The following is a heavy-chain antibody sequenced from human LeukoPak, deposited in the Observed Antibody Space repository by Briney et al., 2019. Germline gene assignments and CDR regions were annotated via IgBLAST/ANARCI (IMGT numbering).Heavy chain of an antibody. CDR2: IYYSGST. CDR3: ARDSWGQWLPDAFDI. J-gene: IGHJ3*02. Sequence: PSETLSLTCTVSGGSISSYYWSWIRQPPGKGLEWIWYIYYSGSTNYNPSLKSRVTISVDTSKNQFSLKLSSVTAADTAVYYCARDSWGQWLPDAFDIWGQGTMVTVSS. V-gene: IGHV4-59*01. D-gene: IGHD5-12*01. CDR1: GGSISSYY.